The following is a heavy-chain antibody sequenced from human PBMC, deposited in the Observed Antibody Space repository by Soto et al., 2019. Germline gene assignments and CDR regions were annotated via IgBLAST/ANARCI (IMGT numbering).Heavy chain of an antibody. V-gene: IGHV3-21*01. CDR1: GFTFSSYS. D-gene: IGHD3-22*01. CDR2: ISSSSSYI. J-gene: IGHJ3*02. Sequence: EVQLVESGGGLVKPGWSLRLSCAASGFTFSSYSMNWVRQAPGKGLEWVSSISSSSSYIYYADSVKGRFTISRDNAKNSLYLQMNSLRAEDTAVYYCARDLGYYDSSGRRSAFDIWGQGTMVTVSS. CDR3: ARDLGYYDSSGRRSAFDI.